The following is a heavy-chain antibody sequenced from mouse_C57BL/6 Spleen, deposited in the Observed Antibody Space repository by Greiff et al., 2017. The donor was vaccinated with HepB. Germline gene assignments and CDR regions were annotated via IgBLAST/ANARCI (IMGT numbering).Heavy chain of an antibody. Sequence: VQLQQSGPELVKPGASVKMSCKASGYTFTDYNLHWVKQSHGKSLEWIGYINPNDGGTSYNQKFKGKATLTVNKSSSTPYMELRSLTSEVSAVYYCAIGYDYDSWFAYWGQGTLVTVSA. V-gene: IGHV1-22*01. J-gene: IGHJ3*01. CDR1: GYTFTDYN. CDR3: AIGYDYDSWFAY. D-gene: IGHD2-4*01. CDR2: INPNDGGT.